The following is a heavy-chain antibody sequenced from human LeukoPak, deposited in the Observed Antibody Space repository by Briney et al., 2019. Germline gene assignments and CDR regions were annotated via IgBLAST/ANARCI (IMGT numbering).Heavy chain of an antibody. J-gene: IGHJ5*02. CDR2: TYASGTT. CDR1: GGSISSGGYY. D-gene: IGHD2-15*01. Sequence: SSETLSLTCNVSGGSISSGGYYWTWIRQPPGKGLELIGFTYASGTTYYNPSLKKRVTISVHGSKNLFSLNLSSATAADTAVYYCARGSCIGGPCSGWFDPWGQGTLVTVSS. CDR3: ARGSCIGGPCSGWFDP. V-gene: IGHV4-30-2*02.